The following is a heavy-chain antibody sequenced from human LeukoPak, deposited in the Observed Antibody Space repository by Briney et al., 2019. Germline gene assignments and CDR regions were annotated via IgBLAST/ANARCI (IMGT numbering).Heavy chain of an antibody. CDR2: IKSKADGGTS. Sequence: GGSLRLSCAASGFTYSSAWMSWVRQAPGKGLEWIGPIKSKADGGTSDYAAPVEGRFTISIDDSKNTLYLQMNSLKAEDSAVYYCTTVDWWLSCYWGQGTLVTVSS. CDR1: GFTYSSAW. J-gene: IGHJ4*02. CDR3: TTVDWWLSCY. D-gene: IGHD3/OR15-3a*01. V-gene: IGHV3-15*01.